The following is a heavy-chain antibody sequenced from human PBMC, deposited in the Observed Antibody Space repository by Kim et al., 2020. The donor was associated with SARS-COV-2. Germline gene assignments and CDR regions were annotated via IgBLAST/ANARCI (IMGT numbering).Heavy chain of an antibody. V-gene: IGHV3-7*03. CDR1: GFTFGSFG. CDR2: INQDGSER. CDR3: ARDYWHYLDY. Sequence: GGSLRLSCVASGFTFGSFGMNWVRQAPGKGLEWVAKINQDGSERISLDSVEGRFTISRDNAKNSLYLQLNSLRPEDTAVYYCARDYWHYLDYWGQGTLVTVSS. D-gene: IGHD2-8*02. J-gene: IGHJ4*02.